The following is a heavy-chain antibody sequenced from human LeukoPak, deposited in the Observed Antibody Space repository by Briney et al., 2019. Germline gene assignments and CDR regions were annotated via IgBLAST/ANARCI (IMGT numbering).Heavy chain of an antibody. D-gene: IGHD2-15*01. CDR1: GGSISSNY. V-gene: IGHV4-59*01. CDR3: AREECSGGVNCGPFDY. Sequence: PSETLSLTCTVSGGSISSNYRSWIRQPPGKGLEWIGYIYYSGSTNYNPSLKSRVTISIDTSKNQFSLKLSSVTAADTAVYYCAREECSGGVNCGPFDYWGQGTLVTVSS. CDR2: IYYSGST. J-gene: IGHJ4*02.